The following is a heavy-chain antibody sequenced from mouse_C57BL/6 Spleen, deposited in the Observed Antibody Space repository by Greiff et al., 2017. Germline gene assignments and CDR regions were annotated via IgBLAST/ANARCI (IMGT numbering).Heavy chain of an antibody. V-gene: IGHV1-47*01. J-gene: IGHJ2*01. CDR1: GYTFTTYP. CDR2: FHPYNDDT. CDR3: GRGDYEYDRYYFDY. Sequence: QVQLQQSGAELVKPGASVKMSCKASGYTFTTYPIEWMKQNHGKSLEWIGNFHPYNDDTKYNEKFKGKATLTVEKSSSTVYLKLSRLTSDDSAVYYCGRGDYEYDRYYFDYWGQGTTHTVSS. D-gene: IGHD2-4*01.